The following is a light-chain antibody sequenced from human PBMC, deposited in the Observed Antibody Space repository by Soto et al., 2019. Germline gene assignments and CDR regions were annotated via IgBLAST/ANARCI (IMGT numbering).Light chain of an antibody. CDR1: SSDVGGYNY. Sequence: QSALTQPRSVSGSPGQSVTISCTGTSSDVGGYNYVSWYQQHPGKAPKLMIYDVSKRPSGVPDRFSGSKSGNTASLTISGLQTADEADDYCCSYSGSYTSKVFGTGTKLTVL. CDR2: DVS. V-gene: IGLV2-11*01. J-gene: IGLJ1*01. CDR3: CSYSGSYTSKV.